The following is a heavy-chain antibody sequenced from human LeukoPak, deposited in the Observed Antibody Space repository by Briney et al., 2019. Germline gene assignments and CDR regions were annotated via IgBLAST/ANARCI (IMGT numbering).Heavy chain of an antibody. CDR2: VFYTGTT. CDR3: ARRLGSSADGILKYYFDY. Sequence: SETLSLTCTVSGVSIISANYYWGWFRQPPGKGLDWIASVFYTGTTRHNPSLKSRVTISVDTSKNEFSLNLSSVTAEDTAMYYCARRLGSSADGILKYYFDYWGQGTLVTVSS. J-gene: IGHJ4*02. D-gene: IGHD6-13*01. V-gene: IGHV4-39*01. CDR1: GVSIISANYY.